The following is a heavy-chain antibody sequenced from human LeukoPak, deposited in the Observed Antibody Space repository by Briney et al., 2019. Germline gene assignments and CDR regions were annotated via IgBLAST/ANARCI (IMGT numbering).Heavy chain of an antibody. CDR3: ARRAGGYSHPYDY. D-gene: IGHD4-23*01. Sequence: ASVKVSCKASGYTFTGYYMHWVRQAPGQGLEWMGWINPNSGGTNYAQKFQGRVTMTRDTSISTAYMELSSLRAEDTAVYYCARRAGGYSHPYDYWGQGVLVTVSS. V-gene: IGHV1-2*02. J-gene: IGHJ4*02. CDR1: GYTFTGYY. CDR2: INPNSGGT.